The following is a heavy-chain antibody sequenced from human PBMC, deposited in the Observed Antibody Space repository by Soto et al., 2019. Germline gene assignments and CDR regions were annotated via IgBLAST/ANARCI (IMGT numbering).Heavy chain of an antibody. Sequence: GGSRRRSCSGFGFSINTYLMNWIRQTPGKGLEWVANINPEGNAKTYVDPVKGRFFVSRDNTRNSLDLQMTSLRVEDSAIYFCAAWDISNIWGQGILVTVSS. CDR1: GFSINTYL. V-gene: IGHV3-7*01. CDR2: INPEGNAK. CDR3: AAWDISNI. J-gene: IGHJ4*02. D-gene: IGHD2-15*01.